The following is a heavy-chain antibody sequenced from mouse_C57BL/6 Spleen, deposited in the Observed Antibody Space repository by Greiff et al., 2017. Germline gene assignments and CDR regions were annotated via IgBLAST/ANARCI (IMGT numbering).Heavy chain of an antibody. Sequence: VKLMESGAELVRPGASVKLSCKASGYTFTDYYINWVKQRPGQGLEWIARIYPGSGNTYYNEKFKGKATLTAEKSSSTAYMQLSSLRSEDSAVYFCARMGGFDYWGQGTTLTVSS. J-gene: IGHJ2*01. CDR3: ARMGGFDY. CDR1: GYTFTDYY. CDR2: IYPGSGNT. V-gene: IGHV1-76*01.